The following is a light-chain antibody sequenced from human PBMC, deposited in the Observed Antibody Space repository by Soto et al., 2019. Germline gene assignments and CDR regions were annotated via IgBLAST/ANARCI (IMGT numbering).Light chain of an antibody. J-gene: IGLJ1*01. CDR2: DVS. V-gene: IGLV2-14*01. Sequence: QSALTQPASVSGSPGQSITISCTGTSSDVGGYNYVSWYQQHPGKAPKLMIYDVSNRPSGVSNRFSGSKSGNTASLTISALQAEDEADYYCSPYTSSSTLYVFGTGTKVTVL. CDR3: SPYTSSSTLYV. CDR1: SSDVGGYNY.